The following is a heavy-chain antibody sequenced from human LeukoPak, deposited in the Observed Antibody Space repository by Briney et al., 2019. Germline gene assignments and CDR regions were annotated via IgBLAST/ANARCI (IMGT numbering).Heavy chain of an antibody. V-gene: IGHV4-30-4*08. CDR2: ISYSGSA. J-gene: IGHJ3*01. CDR1: GAFINSGAYY. CDR3: ARVTTPASDSPPDAFDL. D-gene: IGHD1-1*01. Sequence: SETLSLTCTVSGAFINSGAYYWSWIRQPPGKVLEWIGYISYSGSAYNNPSLKSRVTVSPDTSKNQFSLNLSSVTAADTAVYYCARVTTPASDSPPDAFDLWGQGTMVTVSS.